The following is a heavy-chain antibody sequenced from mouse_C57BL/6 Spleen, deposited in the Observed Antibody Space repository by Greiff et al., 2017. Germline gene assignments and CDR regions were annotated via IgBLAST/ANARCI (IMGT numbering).Heavy chain of an antibody. Sequence: EVQLQQSGPELVKPGASVKISCKASGYSFTGYYMNWVKQSPEKSLEWIGEITPSTGGTTYNQKFKAKATLSVDKSSSTAYMQLKSLTSEDSAVYYCAREPGRYYFDDWGQGTTLPVSS. J-gene: IGHJ2*01. CDR3: AREPGRYYFDD. V-gene: IGHV1-42*01. CDR2: ITPSTGGT. CDR1: GYSFTGYY.